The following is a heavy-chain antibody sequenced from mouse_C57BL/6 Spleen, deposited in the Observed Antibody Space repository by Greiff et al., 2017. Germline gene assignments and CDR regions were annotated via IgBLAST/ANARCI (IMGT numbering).Heavy chain of an antibody. D-gene: IGHD2-4*01. CDR2: INPSSGYT. CDR3: ARPIYYEYDYFDD. CDR1: GYTFTSYW. Sequence: QVQLKQSGAELAKPGASVKLSCKASGYTFTSYWMHWVKQRPGQGLEWIGYINPSSGYTKYNQKFKDKATLTADKSSSTAYMQLSSLTYEDSAVYYSARPIYYEYDYFDDWGQGTTLTVSS. V-gene: IGHV1-7*01. J-gene: IGHJ2*01.